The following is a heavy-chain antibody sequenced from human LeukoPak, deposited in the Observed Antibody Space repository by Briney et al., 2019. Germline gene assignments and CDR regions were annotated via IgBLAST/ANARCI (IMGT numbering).Heavy chain of an antibody. Sequence: ASVKVSCKASGGTFSSYAISWVRQAPGQGLEWMGVIIPIFGTANYAQKFQGRVTSTQDESTSTAYRELSSLRSGDTAVYYCARETITIFGVVISYMYVWGKGTTVTVSS. D-gene: IGHD3-3*01. CDR2: IIPIFGTA. J-gene: IGHJ6*03. CDR3: ARETITIFGVVISYMYV. CDR1: GGTFSSYA. V-gene: IGHV1-69*13.